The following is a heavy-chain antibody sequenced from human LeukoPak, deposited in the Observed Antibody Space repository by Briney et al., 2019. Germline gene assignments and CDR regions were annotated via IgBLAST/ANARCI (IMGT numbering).Heavy chain of an antibody. J-gene: IGHJ4*02. CDR1: GFTFTTYT. CDR3: ARERAFYYFDY. Sequence: GGSLRLSCAPSGFTFTTYTIHRVRQAPGKGLEYVSAVVGNGGTTYYANSLKGRFTISRDNSKNTVYLQMGSLRAEDTAVYYCARERAFYYFDYWGQGALVTVSS. V-gene: IGHV3-64*01. CDR2: VVGNGGTT.